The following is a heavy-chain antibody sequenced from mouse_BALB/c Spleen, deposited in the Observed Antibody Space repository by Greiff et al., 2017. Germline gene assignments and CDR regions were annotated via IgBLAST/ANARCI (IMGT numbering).Heavy chain of an antibody. CDR1: GFTFSSYG. V-gene: IGHV5-6*02. CDR2: ISSGGSYT. CDR3: ALTGTDYFDY. D-gene: IGHD4-1*01. Sequence: DVMLVESGGDLVKPGGSLKLSCAASGFTFSSYGMSWVRQTPDKRLEWVATISSGGSYTYYPDSVKGRFTISRDNAKNTLYLQMSSLKSEDTAMYYCALTGTDYFDYWGQGTTLTVSS. J-gene: IGHJ2*01.